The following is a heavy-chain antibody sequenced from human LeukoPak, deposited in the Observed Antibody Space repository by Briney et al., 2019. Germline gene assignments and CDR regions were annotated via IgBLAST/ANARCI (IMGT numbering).Heavy chain of an antibody. CDR2: IYSGGST. CDR3: ARSKPPAVKDYYGLDV. Sequence: GGSLRLSCAASGFTVSTNYMNWVRQAPGRGLEWVSVIYSGGSTYYVDSVKGRFTISRGNSKNTLHLLMNSLRAEDTAVYFCARSKPPAVKDYYGLDVWGQGTTVTVSS. D-gene: IGHD6-13*01. V-gene: IGHV3-66*01. CDR1: GFTVSTNY. J-gene: IGHJ6*02.